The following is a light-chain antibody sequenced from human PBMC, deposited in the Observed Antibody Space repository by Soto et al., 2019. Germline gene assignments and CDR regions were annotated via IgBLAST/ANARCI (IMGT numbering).Light chain of an antibody. J-gene: IGLJ2*01. Sequence: QSVLTHPASVSGSPGQSLSISCTGTSSDVGIYDYVSWYQHHPGKAPKLMVYEVTNRPSGVSNRFSGSKSGNTASLTISGLQAEDEADYYCSSFSSDSTPMVFGGGTKLTVL. V-gene: IGLV2-14*01. CDR1: SSDVGIYDY. CDR3: SSFSSDSTPMV. CDR2: EVT.